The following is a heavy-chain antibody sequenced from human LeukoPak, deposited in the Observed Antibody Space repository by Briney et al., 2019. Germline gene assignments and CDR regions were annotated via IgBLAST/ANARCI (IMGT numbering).Heavy chain of an antibody. Sequence: GGSLRLSCAASGFTFSSYAMSWVRQAPGKGLEWVSTISNSDNKPYYADSVKGRFTISRDNSKSTLHLQMNSLTAEDTAMYYCAKATGTLGNWGQGTLVTVSS. J-gene: IGHJ4*02. D-gene: IGHD1-1*01. V-gene: IGHV3-23*01. CDR1: GFTFSSYA. CDR3: AKATGTLGN. CDR2: ISNSDNKP.